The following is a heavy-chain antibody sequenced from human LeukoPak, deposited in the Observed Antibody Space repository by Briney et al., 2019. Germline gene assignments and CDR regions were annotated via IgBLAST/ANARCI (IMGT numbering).Heavy chain of an antibody. CDR3: TTDIWQWLEYDAFDI. D-gene: IGHD6-19*01. J-gene: IGHJ3*02. CDR1: GFDFNSYS. CDR2: INPGSNTI. Sequence: GGSLRLSCAASGFDFNSYSMNWVRQAPGKGPEWISYINPGSNTIYYEDSVKGRFTISRDNAKNSLYLEMNSLKTEDTAVYYCTTDIWQWLEYDAFDIWGQGTMVTVSP. V-gene: IGHV3-48*01.